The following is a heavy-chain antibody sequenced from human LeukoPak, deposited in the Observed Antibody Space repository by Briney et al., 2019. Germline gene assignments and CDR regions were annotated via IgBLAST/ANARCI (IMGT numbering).Heavy chain of an antibody. CDR1: GFTFSSYN. Sequence: GGSLRLSCAASGFTFSSYNVNWVRQAPGKGLEWVSYISFSTSTMYYADSVKGRFTISRDNAKNSVYLQMNSLRAEDTAVYYCARACGGTLDYWGQGTLVTVSS. V-gene: IGHV3-48*01. J-gene: IGHJ4*02. CDR2: ISFSTSTM. CDR3: ARACGGTLDY. D-gene: IGHD4-23*01.